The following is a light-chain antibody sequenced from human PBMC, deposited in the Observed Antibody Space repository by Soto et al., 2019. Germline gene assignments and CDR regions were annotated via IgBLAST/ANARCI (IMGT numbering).Light chain of an antibody. Sequence: QSALTQPASVSGSPGQSITISCTGTSSDVGSYNLVSWYQQHPGKAPKVLIYEDSKRPSGVSNHFSGSKSGNTASLTISGLQAEDEADYFCCSYAGSSTLVFGGGTKVTVL. V-gene: IGLV2-23*01. CDR2: EDS. CDR3: CSYAGSSTLV. CDR1: SSDVGSYNL. J-gene: IGLJ3*02.